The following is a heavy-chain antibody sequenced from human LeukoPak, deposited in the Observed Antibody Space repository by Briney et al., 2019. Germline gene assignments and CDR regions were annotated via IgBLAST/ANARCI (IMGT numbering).Heavy chain of an antibody. CDR1: GGTFSSYA. D-gene: IGHD6-6*01. Sequence: SVKVSCKASGGTFSSYAISWVRQAPGQGLEWMGGIIPIFGTANYAQKFQGRVTITTDESTSTAYMELSSLRSEDTAVYYSARGPRQLRGSFDLWGRGTLVTVSS. V-gene: IGHV1-69*05. J-gene: IGHJ2*01. CDR3: ARGPRQLRGSFDL. CDR2: IIPIFGTA.